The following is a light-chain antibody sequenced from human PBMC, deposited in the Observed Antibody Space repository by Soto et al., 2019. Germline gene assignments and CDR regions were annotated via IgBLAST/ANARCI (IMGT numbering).Light chain of an antibody. V-gene: IGKV3-20*01. CDR3: QQYTTSSWT. J-gene: IGKJ1*01. CDR2: GTS. Sequence: EVVWTQSPGTLSLSPGERATLSCRASQSVGSSYLAWYQQKPGQAPRVLIYGTSSRATCIPDRFSGSGSGTDFTLTISRLEPEDFAVYYCQQYTTSSWTFGQGTKVDIK. CDR1: QSVGSSY.